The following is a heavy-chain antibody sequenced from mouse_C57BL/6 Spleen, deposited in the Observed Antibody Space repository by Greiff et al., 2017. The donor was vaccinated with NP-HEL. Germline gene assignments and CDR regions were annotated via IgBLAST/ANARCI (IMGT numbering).Heavy chain of an antibody. Sequence: QVHVKQPGAELVRPGTSVKLSCKASGYTFTSYWMHWVKQRPGQGLEWIGVIDPSDSYTNYNQKFKGKATLTVDTSSSTAYMQLSSLTSEDSAVYYCARGLGYAMDYWGQGTSVTVSS. CDR2: IDPSDSYT. D-gene: IGHD3-3*01. CDR3: ARGLGYAMDY. CDR1: GYTFTSYW. V-gene: IGHV1-59*01. J-gene: IGHJ4*01.